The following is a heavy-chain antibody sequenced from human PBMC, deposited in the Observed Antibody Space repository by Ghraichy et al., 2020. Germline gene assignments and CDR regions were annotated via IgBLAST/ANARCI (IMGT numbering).Heavy chain of an antibody. D-gene: IGHD5-18*01. CDR2: ISAYNGNT. J-gene: IGHJ4*02. Sequence: ASVKVSCKASGYTFTSYGISWVRQAPGQGLEWMGWISAYNGNTNYAQKLQGRVTMTTDTSTSTAYMELRSLRSDDTAVYYCARGPDTAMVMDFYYFDYWGQGTLVTVSS. CDR1: GYTFTSYG. CDR3: ARGPDTAMVMDFYYFDY. V-gene: IGHV1-18*04.